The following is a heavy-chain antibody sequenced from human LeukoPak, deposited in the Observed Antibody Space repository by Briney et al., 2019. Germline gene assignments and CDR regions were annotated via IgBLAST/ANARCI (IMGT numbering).Heavy chain of an antibody. Sequence: SETLSLTCTVSGDSISRSSHYWGWIRQPPGKRLEWIGSTYYSGSTYYNPSLKSRVTMSVETSKNHFSLKLSSVTAADTAVYYCAREVYDDPNSGNNYFDPWGQGTLVTVSS. CDR3: AREVYDDPNSGNNYFDP. J-gene: IGHJ5*02. V-gene: IGHV4-39*07. CDR2: TYYSGST. D-gene: IGHD5/OR15-5a*01. CDR1: GDSISRSSHY.